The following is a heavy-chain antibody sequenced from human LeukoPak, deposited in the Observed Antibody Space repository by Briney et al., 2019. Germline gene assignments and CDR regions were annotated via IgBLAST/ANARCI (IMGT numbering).Heavy chain of an antibody. CDR1: GFTFDDYA. D-gene: IGHD6-13*01. J-gene: IGHJ4*02. CDR2: ISWDGGST. CDR3: AKGGSSWYSGDY. V-gene: IGHV3-43D*03. Sequence: GGSLRLSCAASGFTFDDYAMHWVRQAPGKGLEWVSLISWDGGSTYYADSVKGRFTISRDNSKNSLYLQMNSLRAEDTALYYCAKGGSSWYSGDYWGQGTLVTVSS.